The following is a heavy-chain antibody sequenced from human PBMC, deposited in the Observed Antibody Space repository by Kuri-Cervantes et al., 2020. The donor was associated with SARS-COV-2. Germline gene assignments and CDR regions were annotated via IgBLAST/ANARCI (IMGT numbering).Heavy chain of an antibody. CDR1: GYTFTGYY. V-gene: IGHV1-2*04. J-gene: IGHJ6*02. CDR3: ARDLIRGYSYGFFGMDV. D-gene: IGHD5-18*01. CDR2: INPNSGGT. Sequence: ASVKVSCKASGYTFTGYYMHWVRQAPGQGLEWMGWINPNSGGTNYAQKFQGWVTMTRDTSISTAYMELSRLRSDDTAVYYRARDLIRGYSYGFFGMDVWGQGTTVTVSS.